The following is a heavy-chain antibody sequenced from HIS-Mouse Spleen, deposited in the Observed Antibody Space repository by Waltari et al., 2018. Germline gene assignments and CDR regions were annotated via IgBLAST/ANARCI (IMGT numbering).Heavy chain of an antibody. CDR1: GFTFSSYD. V-gene: IGHV3-30*18. J-gene: IGHJ4*02. Sequence: QVQLVESGGGVVQPGRSLRLSCAASGFTFSSYDMHWVRHAPGKGLGWVTVLSYDGSNKYYAGSVKGRFTISRDNSKSTLYLQMNSLRAEDTAVYYCAKDKHHAFDYWGQGTLVTVSS. CDR2: LSYDGSNK. CDR3: AKDKHHAFDY.